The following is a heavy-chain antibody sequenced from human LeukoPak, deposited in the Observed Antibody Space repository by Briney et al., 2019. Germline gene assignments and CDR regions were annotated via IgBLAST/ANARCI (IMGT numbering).Heavy chain of an antibody. CDR2: IYYSGST. V-gene: IGHV4-39*01. J-gene: IGHJ3*02. CDR3: ARFGYSSSWTEIVDAFDI. CDR1: GGSISSSPYY. Sequence: SETLSLTCTVSGGSISSSPYYWGWIRQPPGKGLEWIGTIYYSGSTYYNPSLKSRVTISVDTSKNQFSLKLTSVTAADTAVYYCARFGYSSSWTEIVDAFDIWGQGTMVTVSS. D-gene: IGHD6-13*01.